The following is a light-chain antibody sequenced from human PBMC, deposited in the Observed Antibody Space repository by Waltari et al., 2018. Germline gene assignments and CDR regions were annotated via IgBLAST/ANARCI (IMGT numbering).Light chain of an antibody. CDR2: EVN. J-gene: IGLJ2*01. CDR1: SSDVGGYNY. Sequence: QSALTQPPSASGSPGQSVTISCTGTSSDVGGYNYVSWYQHHPGKPPKLMISEVNKRPSGVPDRFSGSKSGNTASLTVSGLQADDEADYYCTSYAGSHNWVFGGGTKLTVL. V-gene: IGLV2-8*01. CDR3: TSYAGSHNWV.